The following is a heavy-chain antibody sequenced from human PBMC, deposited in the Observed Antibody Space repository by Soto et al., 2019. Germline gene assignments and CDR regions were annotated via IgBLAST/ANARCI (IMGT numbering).Heavy chain of an antibody. D-gene: IGHD3-10*01. CDR3: AESPAVRGKWIDP. CDR1: GYTFTSYD. V-gene: IGHV1-18*04. Sequence: QVQLVQSGAEVKKPGASVKVSCKASGYTFTSYDITWVRQAPGQGLEWMGWINTDNGSTTYAQKFQDRVTMTTDTSAEDAYIELGSLKSCGTALLFCAESPAVRGKWIDPWGQGTLVSVSS. J-gene: IGHJ5*02. CDR2: INTDNGST.